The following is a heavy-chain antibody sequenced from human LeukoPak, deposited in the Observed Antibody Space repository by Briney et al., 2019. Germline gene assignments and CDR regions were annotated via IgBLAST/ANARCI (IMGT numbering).Heavy chain of an antibody. CDR2: ISSSSSYI. CDR3: ARDAITMVRGVISP. V-gene: IGHV3-21*01. Sequence: GGSLRLSCAASGFTFSSYSMNWVRQAPGKGLEWVSSISSSSSYIYYADSVKGRFTISRDNAKNSLYLEMNSLRAEDTAVYYCARDAITMVRGVISPWGQGTLVTVSS. D-gene: IGHD3-10*01. J-gene: IGHJ5*02. CDR1: GFTFSSYS.